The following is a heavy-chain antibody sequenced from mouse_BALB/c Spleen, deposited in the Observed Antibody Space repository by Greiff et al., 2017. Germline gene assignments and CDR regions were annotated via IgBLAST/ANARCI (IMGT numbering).Heavy chain of an antibody. CDR3: TRSADYPFAY. V-gene: IGHV1S81*02. J-gene: IGHJ3*01. Sequence: QVQLQQPGAELVRPGASVKLSCKASGYTFTSYYMYWVKQRPGQGLEWIGEINPSNGGTNFNEKFKSKATLTVDKSSSTAYMQLSSLTSEDSAVYYCTRSADYPFAYWGQGTLVTVSA. D-gene: IGHD2-4*01. CDR1: GYTFTSYY. CDR2: INPSNGGT.